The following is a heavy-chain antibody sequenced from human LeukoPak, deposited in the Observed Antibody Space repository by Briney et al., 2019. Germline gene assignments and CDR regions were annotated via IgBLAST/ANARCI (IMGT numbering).Heavy chain of an antibody. CDR2: ISSSSSYI. J-gene: IGHJ6*02. CDR1: GFTFSSYS. V-gene: IGHV3-21*01. D-gene: IGHD2-15*01. CDR3: ARDSFRHCSGGSCYASGYHYGMDV. Sequence: GGSLRLSCAASGFTFSSYSMNWVRQAPGKGLEWVSSISSSSSYIYYADSVKGRFTISRDNAKNSLYLQMNSLRAEDTAVYYCARDSFRHCSGGSCYASGYHYGMDVWGQGTTVTVSS.